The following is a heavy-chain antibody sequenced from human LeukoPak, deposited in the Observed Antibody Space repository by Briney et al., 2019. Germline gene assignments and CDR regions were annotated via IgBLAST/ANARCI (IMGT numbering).Heavy chain of an antibody. CDR1: GFTFSSLA. D-gene: IGHD2-2*01. CDR3: ARVACSSTICGSDAFDI. V-gene: IGHV3-30*04. Sequence: GGSLRLSCAASGFTFSSLAMHWFRQAPGKGLEWVAVISYDGSNKYYADSVKGRFTISTDNSKNTLYLQMNSLRAEDTAVYYCARVACSSTICGSDAFDIWGQGTMVTVSS. J-gene: IGHJ3*02. CDR2: ISYDGSNK.